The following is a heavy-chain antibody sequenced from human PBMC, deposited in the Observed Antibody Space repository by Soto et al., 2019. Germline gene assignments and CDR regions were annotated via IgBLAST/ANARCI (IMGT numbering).Heavy chain of an antibody. V-gene: IGHV4-30-2*01. CDR2: MYHSGST. CDR3: ARVPDY. J-gene: IGHJ4*02. CDR1: GGSSISGGYS. Sequence: TLSLTCAVSGGSSISGGYSWSWIRQPPGKGLEWIGYMYHSGSTYYNPSLKSRVTISVDTAKNQFSLKLSSVTAADTAVYYCARVPDYWGQGTLVTVSS.